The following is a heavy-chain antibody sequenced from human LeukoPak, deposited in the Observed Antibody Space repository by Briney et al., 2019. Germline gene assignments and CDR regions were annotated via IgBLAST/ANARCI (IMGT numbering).Heavy chain of an antibody. CDR3: AKKVGGIYTFDI. Sequence: GGSLRLSCAASGFTFSNYALNWVRQAPGKGLEWVSIIGGSGTTTYYADSVKGRFTISRDNSKNTLYLQMNSLRAEDTAVYHCAKKVGGIYTFDIWGQGTMVTVSS. CDR1: GFTFSNYA. J-gene: IGHJ3*02. CDR2: IGGSGTTT. V-gene: IGHV3-23*01. D-gene: IGHD1-26*01.